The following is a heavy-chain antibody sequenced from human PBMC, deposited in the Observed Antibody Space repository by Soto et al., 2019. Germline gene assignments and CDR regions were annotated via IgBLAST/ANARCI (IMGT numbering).Heavy chain of an antibody. CDR2: ISYDGSNK. CDR3: ARALLDSSGYYGADY. V-gene: IGHV3-30-3*01. CDR1: GFTFSSYA. Sequence: GGSLRLSCAASGFTFSSYAMHWVRQAPGKGLEWVAVISYDGSNKYYADSVKGRFTISRDNSKNTLYLQMNSLRAEDTAVYYCARALLDSSGYYGADYWGQGTLVTVSS. D-gene: IGHD3-22*01. J-gene: IGHJ4*02.